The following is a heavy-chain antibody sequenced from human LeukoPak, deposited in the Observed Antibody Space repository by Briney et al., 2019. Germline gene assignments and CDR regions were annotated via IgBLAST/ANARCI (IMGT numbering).Heavy chain of an antibody. D-gene: IGHD1-26*01. V-gene: IGHV4-38-2*01. CDR1: GYSISSGYY. J-gene: IGHJ4*02. Sequence: SETLSLTCAVSGYSISSGYYWGWIRQPPGKGLEWIGSIYHSGSTYYNPSLKSRVTISVDTSKNQFSLKLSSATAANTAVYYCASRGGSYSDDFDYWGQGTLVTVSS. CDR2: IYHSGST. CDR3: ASRGGSYSDDFDY.